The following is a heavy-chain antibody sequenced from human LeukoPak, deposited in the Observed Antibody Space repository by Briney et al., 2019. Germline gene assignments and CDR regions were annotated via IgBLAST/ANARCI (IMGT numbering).Heavy chain of an antibody. D-gene: IGHD3-22*01. CDR3: ARQWGALYYYDSSGYYSPLDY. J-gene: IGHJ4*02. CDR2: IYPGDSDT. Sequence: GESLKISCKGSGYSFTSYWIGWVRQMPGKGLEWMGIIYPGDSDTRYSPSFQGQVTISVDKSISTAYLQWSSLKASDTAMYYCARQWGALYYYDSSGYYSPLDYWGQGTLVTVSS. CDR1: GYSFTSYW. V-gene: IGHV5-51*01.